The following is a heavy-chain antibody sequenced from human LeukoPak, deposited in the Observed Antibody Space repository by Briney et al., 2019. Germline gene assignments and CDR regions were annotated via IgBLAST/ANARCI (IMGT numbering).Heavy chain of an antibody. D-gene: IGHD6-19*01. CDR3: ARPEIAVAGTFGI. J-gene: IGHJ4*02. Sequence: SETLSLTCTVSGGSISSYYWSWIRQPPGKGLEWIGYIYYSGSTNYNPSLKSRVTISVDTSKNQFSLKLSSVTAADTAVYYCARPEIAVAGTFGIWGQGTLITVSS. CDR2: IYYSGST. V-gene: IGHV4-59*01. CDR1: GGSISSYY.